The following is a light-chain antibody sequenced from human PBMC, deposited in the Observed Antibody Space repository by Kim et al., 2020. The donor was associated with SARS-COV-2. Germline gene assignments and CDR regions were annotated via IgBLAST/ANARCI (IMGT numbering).Light chain of an antibody. CDR3: QQYNNWPPLT. Sequence: EIVMTQSPATLSVSPGERATLSCRASQSVRNNLAWYQQTPGQAPRLLIYGASTRATGIPARFSGSGSGTEFTLIISSLQSEDFAVYYCQQYNNWPPLTFGQGTKLEIK. V-gene: IGKV3-15*01. CDR1: QSVRNN. J-gene: IGKJ2*01. CDR2: GAS.